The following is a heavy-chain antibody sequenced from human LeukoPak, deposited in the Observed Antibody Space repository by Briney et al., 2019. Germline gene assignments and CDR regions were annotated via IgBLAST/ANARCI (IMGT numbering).Heavy chain of an antibody. CDR1: GFTFSSYG. CDR3: ARIGAATYAFDI. CDR2: IRYDGSNK. V-gene: IGHV3-30*02. Sequence: GGSLRLSCAASGFTFSSYGMHWVRQAPGKGLEWVAFIRYDGSNKYYADSVKGRFTISRDNSKNTLYLHVNSLRPEDTAVYYCARIGAATYAFDIWGQGTMVTVSS. D-gene: IGHD1-26*01. J-gene: IGHJ3*02.